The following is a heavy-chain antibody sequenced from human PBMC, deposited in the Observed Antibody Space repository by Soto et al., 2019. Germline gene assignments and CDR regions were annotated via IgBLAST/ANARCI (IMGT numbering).Heavy chain of an antibody. Sequence: ASVKVSCKASGYTLTSYYMHWVRQAPGQGLEWMGIINPSGGSTSYAQKFQGRVTMTRDTSTSTVYMELSSLRSEDTAVYYCARERGTLTRITMIVVVITGYGMDVWGQGTTVTVSS. CDR1: GYTLTSYY. CDR3: ARERGTLTRITMIVVVITGYGMDV. CDR2: INPSGGST. V-gene: IGHV1-46*01. J-gene: IGHJ6*02. D-gene: IGHD3-22*01.